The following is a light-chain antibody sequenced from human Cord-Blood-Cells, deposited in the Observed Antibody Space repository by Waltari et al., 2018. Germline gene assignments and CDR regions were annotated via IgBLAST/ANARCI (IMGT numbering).Light chain of an antibody. J-gene: IGLJ2*01. CDR1: SSDVGSYNL. V-gene: IGLV2-23*02. CDR2: EVS. Sequence: GSPGQSITISCTGTSSDVGSYNLVSWYQQHPGKAPKLMIYEVSKRPAGVSNRFSGSKSGNTASLTISGLQAEDEADYYCCSYAGSSTFVVFGGGTKLTVL. CDR3: CSYAGSSTFVV.